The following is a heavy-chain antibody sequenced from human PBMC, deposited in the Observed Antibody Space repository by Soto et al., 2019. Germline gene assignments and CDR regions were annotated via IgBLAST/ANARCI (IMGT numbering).Heavy chain of an antibody. CDR3: ARIRGRTGAFDY. CDR1: GYTFTSYG. CDR2: ISAYNGNT. J-gene: IGHJ4*02. Sequence: ASVKVSCKASGYTFTSYGITWVRQAPGQGLEWMGWISAYNGNTNYAQRLQGRVTMTTDTSTTTAYMELRNLRSDDTAVYYCARIRGRTGAFDYWGQGTLVTVSS. D-gene: IGHD1-1*01. V-gene: IGHV1-18*01.